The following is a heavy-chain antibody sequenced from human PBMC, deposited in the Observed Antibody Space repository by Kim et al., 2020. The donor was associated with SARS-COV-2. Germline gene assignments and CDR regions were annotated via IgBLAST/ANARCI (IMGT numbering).Heavy chain of an antibody. CDR1: GYSFTSYW. CDR2: IYPGDSDT. CDR3: ARSDCSGGSCYFNTYYYYYGMDV. V-gene: IGHV5-51*01. Sequence: GESLKISCKGSGYSFTSYWIGWVRQMPGKGLEWMGIIYPGDSDTRYSPSFQGQVTISADKSISTAYLQWSSLKASDTAMYYCARSDCSGGSCYFNTYYYYYGMDVWGQGTTVTVSS. D-gene: IGHD2-15*01. J-gene: IGHJ6*02.